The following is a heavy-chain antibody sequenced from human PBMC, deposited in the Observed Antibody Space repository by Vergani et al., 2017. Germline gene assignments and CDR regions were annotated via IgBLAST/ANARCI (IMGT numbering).Heavy chain of an antibody. V-gene: IGHV4-39*01. Sequence: QLQLQESGPGLVKPSETLSLTCTVSGGSISSSSYYWGWIRQPPGKGLEWIGSIYYSGSTYYNPSLKSRVTISVDTSKNQFSLKLSSVTAADTAVYYCATRRPYYYDSSGYYSWWGQGTLVTVSS. D-gene: IGHD3-22*01. J-gene: IGHJ4*02. CDR2: IYYSGST. CDR1: GGSISSSSYY. CDR3: ATRRPYYYDSSGYYSW.